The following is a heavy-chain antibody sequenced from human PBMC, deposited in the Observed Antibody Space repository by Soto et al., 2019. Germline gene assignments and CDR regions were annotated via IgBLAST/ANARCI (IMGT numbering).Heavy chain of an antibody. CDR1: GLTFSSYG. Sequence: QVQLVESGGGVVQPGRSLRLSCAASGLTFSSYGMHWVRQAPGKGLEWLTFISHDGRKTYYADSVKGRFTISRDNSKNKQYLQMNSLRAEDTALYYCVEDQGLVFGYFNYWGQGTLVTVSS. J-gene: IGHJ4*02. CDR3: VEDQGLVFGYFNY. CDR2: ISHDGRKT. D-gene: IGHD3-10*02. V-gene: IGHV3-30*18.